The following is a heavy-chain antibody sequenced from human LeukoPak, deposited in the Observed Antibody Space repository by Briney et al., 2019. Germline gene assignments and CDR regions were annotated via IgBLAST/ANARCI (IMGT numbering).Heavy chain of an antibody. V-gene: IGHV1-69*13. CDR3: ARESRLRSYFDY. CDR2: IIPIFGTA. CDR1: GGTSSSYA. Sequence: ASVKVSCKASGGTSSSYAISWVRQAPGQGLEWMGGIIPIFGTANYAQKFQGRVTITADESTSTAYMELSSLRSEDTAVYYCARESRLRSYFDYWGQGTLVTVSS. D-gene: IGHD3-22*01. J-gene: IGHJ4*02.